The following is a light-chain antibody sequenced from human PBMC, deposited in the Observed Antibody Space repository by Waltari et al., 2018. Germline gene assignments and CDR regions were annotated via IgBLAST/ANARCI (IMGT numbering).Light chain of an antibody. CDR2: GAS. Sequence: EIVLTHSPGTLSLYPEERATLSCRARQTVRTTYLAWYQQNPGQAPTRLIYGASIRATGSPYRFSGRGSGTDFSLTISSLEPEDFAVYDCQQYDISPLTCGGGTKVEIK. V-gene: IGKV3-20*01. CDR1: QTVRTTY. CDR3: QQYDISPLT. J-gene: IGKJ4*01.